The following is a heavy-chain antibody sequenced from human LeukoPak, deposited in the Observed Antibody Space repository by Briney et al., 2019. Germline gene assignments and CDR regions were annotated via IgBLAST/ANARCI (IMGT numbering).Heavy chain of an antibody. CDR2: IIPIFGTA. D-gene: IGHD2-2*01. V-gene: IGHV1-69*13. Sequence: ASVKVSCKASGYTFTSYDINWVRQAPGQGLEWMGGIIPIFGTANYAQKFQGRVTITADESTSTAYMELSSLRSEDTAVYYCARRYCSSTSCYVNWFDPWGQGTLVTVSS. CDR3: ARRYCSSTSCYVNWFDP. CDR1: GYTFTSYD. J-gene: IGHJ5*02.